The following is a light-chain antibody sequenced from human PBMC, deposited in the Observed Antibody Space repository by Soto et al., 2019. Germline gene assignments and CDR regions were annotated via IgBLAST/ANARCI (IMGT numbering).Light chain of an antibody. V-gene: IGLV2-8*01. CDR3: SSFGGSNDVL. CDR1: SSGVGGNKF. CDR2: EVN. Sequence: QSALTQPPSASGSPGQSVTISCTGTSSGVGGNKFVSWYQQHPGKAPRLIIYEVNRRPSGVPDRFSGSKSGNTASLTVSGLQDEDEADYYCSSFGGSNDVLFGGGTKLTVL. J-gene: IGLJ2*01.